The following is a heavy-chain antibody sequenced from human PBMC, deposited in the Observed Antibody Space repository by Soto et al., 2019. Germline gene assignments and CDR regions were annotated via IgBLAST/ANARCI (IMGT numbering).Heavy chain of an antibody. CDR3: AKEDDAWTNGYFEI. Sequence: EVQLLESGGGLIQPGGSLRLSCAASGFTFSSYDMSWVRQAPGKGLEWVSAISASGTNTFYADSVKGRFTISRDNSKKTLYVQMNSMRDEETAIYCCAKEDDAWTNGYFEILGQGTLVTVSS. CDR2: ISASGTNT. V-gene: IGHV3-23*01. J-gene: IGHJ3*02. CDR1: GFTFSSYD. D-gene: IGHD2-8*01.